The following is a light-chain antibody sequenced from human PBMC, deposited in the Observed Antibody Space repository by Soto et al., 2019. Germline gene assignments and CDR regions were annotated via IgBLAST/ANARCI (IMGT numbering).Light chain of an antibody. J-gene: IGKJ1*01. CDR2: GAS. Sequence: EIVLTQSPGTLSLSPGERATLSCRATQTISSNYLAWYQQKPGQAPKLLIHGASTRATGIPDRFSGSGSGTDFTLTISRPEPEDFAVYYCQLYGSSPKTFGQGTKVEV. V-gene: IGKV3-20*01. CDR1: QTISSNY. CDR3: QLYGSSPKT.